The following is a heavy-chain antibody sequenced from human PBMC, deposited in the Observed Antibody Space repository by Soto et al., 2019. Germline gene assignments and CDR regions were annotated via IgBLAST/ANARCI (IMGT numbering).Heavy chain of an antibody. CDR2: ISDYGRI. CDR3: ARMETFGSLNWFDP. J-gene: IGHJ5*02. V-gene: IGHV3-74*01. Sequence: PGGSLRLSCTASVFTFGNYWMHWVRQAPGKGLVWVSRISDYGRINYADSVKDRFIISRDDARSELYLQLNDLRVEDTATYYWARMETFGSLNWFDPWGQGNRDTV. CDR1: VFTFGNYW. D-gene: IGHD3-16*01.